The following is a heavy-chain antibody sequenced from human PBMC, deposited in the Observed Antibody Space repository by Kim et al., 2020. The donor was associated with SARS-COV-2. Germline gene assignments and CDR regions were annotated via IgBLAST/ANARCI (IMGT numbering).Heavy chain of an antibody. CDR1: GYTFTGYY. J-gene: IGHJ4*02. D-gene: IGHD3-3*01. CDR2: INPNSGGT. V-gene: IGHV1-2*06. Sequence: ASVKVSCKASGYTFTGYYMHWVRQAPGQGLEWMGRINPNSGGTNYAQKFQGRVTMTRDTSISTAYMELSRLRSDDTAVYYCARDRHTIFGVGIKSVSGPGQDWGKGTRVTVSS. CDR3: ARDRHTIFGVGIKSVSGPGQD.